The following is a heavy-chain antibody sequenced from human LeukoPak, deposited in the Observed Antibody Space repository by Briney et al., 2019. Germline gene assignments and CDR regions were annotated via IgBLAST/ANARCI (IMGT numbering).Heavy chain of an antibody. J-gene: IGHJ6*02. CDR1: GGTFSSYA. Sequence: GASVKVSCKASGGTFSSYAISWVRQAPGQGLEWMGGIIPIFGTASYAQKFQGRVTMTRDTSTSTVYMELSSLRSEDTAVYYCARDPGFGIAAAPLTADIYGMDVWGQGTTVTVSS. CDR3: ARDPGFGIAAAPLTADIYGMDV. CDR2: IIPIFGTA. V-gene: IGHV1-69*05. D-gene: IGHD6-13*01.